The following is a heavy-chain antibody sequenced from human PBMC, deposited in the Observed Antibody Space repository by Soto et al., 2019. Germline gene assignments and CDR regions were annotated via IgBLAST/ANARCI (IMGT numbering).Heavy chain of an antibody. J-gene: IGHJ5*02. CDR1: GFTFSSYA. CDR3: VKDRKVLYYYDSSGYYSARFDP. CDR2: ISGSGGST. D-gene: IGHD3-22*01. V-gene: IGHV3-23*01. Sequence: GGSLRLSCAASGFTFSSYAMSWVRQAPGKGLEWVSAISGSGGSTYYADSVKGRFTISRDNSKNTLYLQMNSLRAEDTAVYYCVKDRKVLYYYDSSGYYSARFDPWGQGTRVTVSS.